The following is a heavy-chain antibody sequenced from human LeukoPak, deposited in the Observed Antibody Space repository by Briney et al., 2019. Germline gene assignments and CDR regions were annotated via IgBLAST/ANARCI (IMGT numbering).Heavy chain of an antibody. D-gene: IGHD6-25*01. V-gene: IGHV6-1*01. CDR2: TYYRSKWYV. CDR3: ASVYTSDWYEGYFDS. J-gene: IGHJ4*02. CDR1: GDSVSSNSAA. Sequence: SQTLSLTCAISGDSVSSNSAAWNWIRQSPSRGLEWLGRTYYRSKWYVDYAVSVKSRITINPDTSKNQFSLQLISVTPEDTAVYYCASVYTSDWYEGYFDSWGQGTLVTVSS.